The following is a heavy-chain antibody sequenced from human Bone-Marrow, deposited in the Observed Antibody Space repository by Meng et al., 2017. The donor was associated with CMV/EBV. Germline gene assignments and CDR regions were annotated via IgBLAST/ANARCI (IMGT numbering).Heavy chain of an antibody. Sequence: GESLKIPCAASGFTFSSYSMNWVRQAPGKGLEWVSSISSSSSYIYYADSVKGRFTISRDNAKNSLYLQMNSLRAEDTAVYYCARDPIYYDFWSGYLRGDYYYYGMDVWGQGTTVTVSS. V-gene: IGHV3-21*01. CDR2: ISSSSSYI. CDR1: GFTFSSYS. D-gene: IGHD3-3*01. CDR3: ARDPIYYDFWSGYLRGDYYYYGMDV. J-gene: IGHJ6*02.